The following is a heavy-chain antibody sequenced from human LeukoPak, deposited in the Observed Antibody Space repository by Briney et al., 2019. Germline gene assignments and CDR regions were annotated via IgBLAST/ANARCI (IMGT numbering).Heavy chain of an antibody. V-gene: IGHV3-74*01. D-gene: IGHD2-2*01. J-gene: IGHJ4*02. Sequence: PGGSLRLSCAASGFTFSSYWMHWVRQAPGKGLVWVSSIKSDGSSTSYADPVKGRLTISRDNARNTLYLQMNSLRTEDTAVYYCAKGPGYCTSTSCFPDYWGQGTLVTVSS. CDR1: GFTFSSYW. CDR2: IKSDGSST. CDR3: AKGPGYCTSTSCFPDY.